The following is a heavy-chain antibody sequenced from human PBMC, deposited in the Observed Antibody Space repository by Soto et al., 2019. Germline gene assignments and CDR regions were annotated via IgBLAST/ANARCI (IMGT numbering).Heavy chain of an antibody. CDR1: GFTFSTYS. CDR2: ISSSSKYI. D-gene: IGHD2-15*01. Sequence: VGSLRLSCAASGFTFSTYSMNWVRQAPGKGLEWVSSISSSSKYIYYADSVKGRFTISRENAKNSLFLQINSLRAEDTAVYYCARSEEGPYCTGDSCYNYWGQGALVTVSS. V-gene: IGHV3-21*01. J-gene: IGHJ4*02. CDR3: ARSEEGPYCTGDSCYNY.